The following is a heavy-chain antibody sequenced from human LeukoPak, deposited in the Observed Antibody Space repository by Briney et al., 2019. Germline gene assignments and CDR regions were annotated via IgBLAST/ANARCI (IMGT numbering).Heavy chain of an antibody. CDR3: ARRSVSIAARLTFDI. V-gene: IGHV1-69*05. D-gene: IGHD6-6*01. CDR2: IIPIFGTA. Sequence: SVKVSCKTSGGTFTSYAISWVRQAPGQGLEWMGGIIPIFGTANYAQKFQGRVTITTDESTSTAYMELSSLRSEDTAVYYCARRSVSIAARLTFDIWGQGTMVTVSS. J-gene: IGHJ3*02. CDR1: GGTFTSYA.